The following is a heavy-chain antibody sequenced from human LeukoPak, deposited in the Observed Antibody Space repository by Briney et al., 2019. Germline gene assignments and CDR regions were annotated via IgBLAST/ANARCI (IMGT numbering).Heavy chain of an antibody. Sequence: SQTLSLTCTVSGGSISSGDYYWSWIRQPPGKGLEWIGYIYYSGSTYYNPSLKSRVTISVDTSKNQFSLKLSSVTAADTAVYYCARAFGSGSHPLAYWAQGTLVTVSS. CDR1: GGSISSGDYY. D-gene: IGHD3-10*01. V-gene: IGHV4-30-4*01. J-gene: IGHJ4*02. CDR3: ARAFGSGSHPLAY. CDR2: IYYSGST.